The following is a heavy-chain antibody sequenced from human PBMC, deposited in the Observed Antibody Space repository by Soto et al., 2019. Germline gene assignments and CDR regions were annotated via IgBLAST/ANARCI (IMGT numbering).Heavy chain of an antibody. CDR2: IIPMHDIT. V-gene: IGHV1-69*08. CDR1: GGPFGSYT. J-gene: IGHJ2*01. CDR3: PRESITIFVGATIPWGYVAL. Sequence: QVQLVQSGAEVKKPGSSVKVSCKASGGPFGSYTITWVRQAPGQGLEWMGRIIPMHDITNYAQKFQDRLTLAADKSTFTAYMELSSLRSEATDVYYCPRESITIFVGATIPWGYVALWGRCTLVTVTS. D-gene: IGHD3-3*01.